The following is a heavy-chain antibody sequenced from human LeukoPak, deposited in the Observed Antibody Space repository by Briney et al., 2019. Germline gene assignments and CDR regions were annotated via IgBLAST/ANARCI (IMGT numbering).Heavy chain of an antibody. CDR3: ATYKRGIPHEY. D-gene: IGHD1-1*01. Sequence: KPSETLSLTCTVSGVSISGSINYWGWIRQPPGKGLEWIATMHYSGSTYYNPSLKSRVTISVDTSKNQVSLKLTSVIAADTAVYYCATYKRGIPHEYWGQGTLVTVSS. V-gene: IGHV4-39*01. CDR1: GVSISGSINY. CDR2: MHYSGST. J-gene: IGHJ4*02.